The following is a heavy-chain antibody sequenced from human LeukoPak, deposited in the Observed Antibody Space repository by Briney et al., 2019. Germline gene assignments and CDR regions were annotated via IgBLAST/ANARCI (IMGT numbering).Heavy chain of an antibody. J-gene: IGHJ6*02. V-gene: IGHV3-48*03. CDR1: GFTFSSYE. D-gene: IGHD4-11*01. CDR3: AREGYSNYEYYYYYGMDV. CDR2: ISSSGSTI. Sequence: GGSLRRSCAASGFTFSSYEMSWVRQAPGKGLEWVSYISSSGSTIYYADSVKGRFTISRDDAKNSLYLQMNSLRAEDTAVYYCAREGYSNYEYYYYYGMDVWGQGTTVTVSS.